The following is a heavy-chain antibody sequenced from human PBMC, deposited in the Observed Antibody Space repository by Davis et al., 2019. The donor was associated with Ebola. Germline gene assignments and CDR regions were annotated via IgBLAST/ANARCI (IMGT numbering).Heavy chain of an antibody. J-gene: IGHJ4*02. Sequence: GESLKISCAASGFTFSGSAMHWVRPASGKGLEWVGRIRSKANSYATAYAASVKGRFTISRDDSKNTAYLQMNSLKTEDTAVYYCTSETGAGDDYWGQGTLVTVSS. V-gene: IGHV3-73*01. D-gene: IGHD1-26*01. CDR1: GFTFSGSA. CDR3: TSETGAGDDY. CDR2: IRSKANSYAT.